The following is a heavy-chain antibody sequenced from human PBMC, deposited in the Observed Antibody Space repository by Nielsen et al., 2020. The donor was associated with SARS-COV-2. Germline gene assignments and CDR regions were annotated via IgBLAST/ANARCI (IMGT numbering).Heavy chain of an antibody. CDR1: GGSFSGYY. D-gene: IGHD3-10*01. J-gene: IGHJ2*01. V-gene: IGHV4-34*01. CDR3: ARRTRFEVHWYFDL. Sequence: SETLSLTCAVYGGSFSGYYWSWIRQPPGKGLEWIGEINHSGSTNYNPSLKSRVTISVDTSKNQFFLKLSSVTAADTAVYYCARRTRFEVHWYFDLWGRGTLVTVSS. CDR2: INHSGST.